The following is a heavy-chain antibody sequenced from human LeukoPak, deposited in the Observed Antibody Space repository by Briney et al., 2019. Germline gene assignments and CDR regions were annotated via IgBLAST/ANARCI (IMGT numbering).Heavy chain of an antibody. V-gene: IGHV1-69*05. J-gene: IGHJ6*03. CDR1: GDIFNSYS. CDR2: IIPIFGST. Sequence: GASVKVSCNASGDIFNSYSVSWVRQAPGQGLEWMGGIIPIFGSTNYAQKFQGRVTMTRNTSISTAYMELSSLRSEDTAVYYCASATPLSGYMDVWGKGTTVTVSS. CDR3: ASATPLSGYMDV.